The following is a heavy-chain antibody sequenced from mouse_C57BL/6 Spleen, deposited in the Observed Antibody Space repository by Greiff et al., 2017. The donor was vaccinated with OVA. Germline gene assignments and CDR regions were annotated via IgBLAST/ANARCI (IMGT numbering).Heavy chain of an antibody. Sequence: EVQLVESGGGLVKPGGSLKLSCAASGFTFSDYGMHWVRQAPEKGLEWVAYISSGSSTIYYADTVKGRFTISRDNAKNTLFLQMTSLRSEDTAMYYCAREDIDYGSLDYWGQGTSVTVSS. CDR3: AREDIDYGSLDY. V-gene: IGHV5-17*01. CDR2: ISSGSSTI. D-gene: IGHD1-1*01. J-gene: IGHJ4*01. CDR1: GFTFSDYG.